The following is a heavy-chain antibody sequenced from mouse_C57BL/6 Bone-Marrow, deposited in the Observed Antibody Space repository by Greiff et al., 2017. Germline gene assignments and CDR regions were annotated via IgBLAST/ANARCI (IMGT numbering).Heavy chain of an antibody. J-gene: IGHJ4*01. Sequence: VQLKESGPELVKPGASVKISCKASGYSFTDYNMNWVKQSNGKSLEWIGVINPNYGTTSYNQKFKGKATLTVDQSSSTAYMQLNSLTSEDSAVCYCARGYGYDYAMDDWGQGTSVTGSS. V-gene: IGHV1-39*01. CDR3: ARGYGYDYAMDD. D-gene: IGHD2-2*01. CDR1: GYSFTDYN. CDR2: INPNYGTT.